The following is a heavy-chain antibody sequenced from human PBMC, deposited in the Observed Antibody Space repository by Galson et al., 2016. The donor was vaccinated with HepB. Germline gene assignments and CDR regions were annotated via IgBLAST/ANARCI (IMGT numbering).Heavy chain of an antibody. CDR2: IIPLLGIA. D-gene: IGHD2-2*01. CDR1: GGTFNKYI. V-gene: IGHV1-69*02. J-gene: IGHJ5*02. Sequence: SVKVSCKASGGTFNKYIINWVRQAPGQGLEWMGRIIPLLGIANYAQKFQGRVIMTTEKSTSTAYMELSSLRSDDTAVYYCARVVDVEVAVVTWSCFDPWGQGTLVVVST. CDR3: ARVVDVEVAVVTWSCFDP.